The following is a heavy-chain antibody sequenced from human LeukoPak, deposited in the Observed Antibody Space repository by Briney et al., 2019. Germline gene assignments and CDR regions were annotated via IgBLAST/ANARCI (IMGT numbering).Heavy chain of an antibody. CDR2: IWYDGSNK. V-gene: IGHV3-33*01. D-gene: IGHD6-13*01. Sequence: GRSLRLSCAASGFTFSSYGMHWVRQAPGKGLEWVAVIWYDGSNKYYADSVKGRFTISRDNSKNTLYLQMNSLRAEDTAVYYCARDGASSSWLIDYWGQGTLVTVSS. CDR1: GFTFSSYG. J-gene: IGHJ4*02. CDR3: ARDGASSSWLIDY.